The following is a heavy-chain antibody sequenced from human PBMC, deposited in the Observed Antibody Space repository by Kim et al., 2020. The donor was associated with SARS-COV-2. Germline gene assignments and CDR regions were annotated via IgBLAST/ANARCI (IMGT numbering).Heavy chain of an antibody. Sequence: YTNYSPSLRGHVTISADKSISTAYLQWSSLKASDTAMYYCARHSKNWFDPWGQGTLVTVSS. D-gene: IGHD3-22*01. CDR2: YT. J-gene: IGHJ5*02. CDR3: ARHSKNWFDP. V-gene: IGHV5-10-1*01.